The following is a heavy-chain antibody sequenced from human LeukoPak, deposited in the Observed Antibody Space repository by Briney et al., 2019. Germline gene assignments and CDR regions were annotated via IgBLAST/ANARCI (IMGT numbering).Heavy chain of an antibody. CDR3: ARVLRWLQAFDI. V-gene: IGHV4-34*01. CDR1: GGSFSGYY. J-gene: IGHJ3*02. Sequence: PSETLSLTCAVYGGSFSGYYWSWIRQPPGKGLEWIGEINHSGSTNYNPSPKSRVTISVDTSKNQFSLKLSSVTAADTAVYYCARVLRWLQAFDIWGQGTMVTVSS. CDR2: INHSGST. D-gene: IGHD5-24*01.